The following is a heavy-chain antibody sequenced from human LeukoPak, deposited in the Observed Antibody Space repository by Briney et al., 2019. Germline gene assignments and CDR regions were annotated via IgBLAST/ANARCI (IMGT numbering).Heavy chain of an antibody. Sequence: GGPLRLSCSASGFTFSDYDMTWIRQAPGKGLEWVSYISASGDTIYYGDSVRGRFTISRDNAKNSLYLDMNTLKAEDTAVYYCARDPSWEILSYFDYWGQGTLVTVSS. CDR3: ARDPSWEILSYFDY. CDR1: GFTFSDYD. CDR2: ISASGDTI. D-gene: IGHD1-26*01. J-gene: IGHJ4*02. V-gene: IGHV3-11*04.